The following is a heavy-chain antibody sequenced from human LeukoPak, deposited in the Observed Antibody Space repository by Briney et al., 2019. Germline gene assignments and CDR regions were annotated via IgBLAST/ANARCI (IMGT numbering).Heavy chain of an antibody. Sequence: SVKVSCKASGGTFSSYAISWVRQAPGQGLEWMGGIIPIFGTANYAQKFQGRVTITTDESTSTAYMELSSLRSEDTAVYYCAKPSLHDYSNYDWYFGLWGRGTLVTVSS. V-gene: IGHV1-69*05. D-gene: IGHD4-11*01. CDR3: AKPSLHDYSNYDWYFGL. CDR1: GGTFSSYA. J-gene: IGHJ2*01. CDR2: IIPIFGTA.